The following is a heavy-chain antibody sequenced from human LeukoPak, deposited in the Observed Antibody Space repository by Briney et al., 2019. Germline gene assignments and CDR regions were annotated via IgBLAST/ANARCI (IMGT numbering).Heavy chain of an antibody. J-gene: IGHJ5*02. Sequence: SVKVSCKASGGTFSSYAISWVRQAPGQGLEWMGGIIPIFGTANYAQKFQGRVTITADKSTSTAYMELSSLRSEDMALYYCAKGLQGNWNDVTFDPWGQGTLVTVSS. V-gene: IGHV1-69*06. CDR2: IIPIFGTA. CDR3: AKGLQGNWNDVTFDP. CDR1: GGTFSSYA. D-gene: IGHD1-1*01.